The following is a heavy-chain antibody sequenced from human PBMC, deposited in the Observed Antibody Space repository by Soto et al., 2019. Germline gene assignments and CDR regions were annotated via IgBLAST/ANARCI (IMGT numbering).Heavy chain of an antibody. CDR1: GFTFFNYG. J-gene: IGHJ2*01. D-gene: IGHD3-16*01. Sequence: EVQVLESGGGLVQPGGSLRLSCAASGFTFFNYGMTWVRQAPGKGLEWVSSVSGDGYTTYYADSVRGRFTISRDNSTGTLFVQMNSLRAEDTAVYYCAKEASVPSLGEFWYFDLWGRGTQVTVSS. CDR2: VSGDGYTT. V-gene: IGHV3-23*01. CDR3: AKEASVPSLGEFWYFDL.